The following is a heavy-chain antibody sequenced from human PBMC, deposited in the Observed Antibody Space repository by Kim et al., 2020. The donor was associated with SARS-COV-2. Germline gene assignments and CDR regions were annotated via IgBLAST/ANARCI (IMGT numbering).Heavy chain of an antibody. Sequence: TNHRPSFHGHVTISADKSISTAYLQWSSLKASDTAMYYCARHPIPYYFDYWGQGTLVTVSS. D-gene: IGHD2-21*01. CDR2: T. V-gene: IGHV5-10-1*01. CDR3: ARHPIPYYFDY. J-gene: IGHJ4*02.